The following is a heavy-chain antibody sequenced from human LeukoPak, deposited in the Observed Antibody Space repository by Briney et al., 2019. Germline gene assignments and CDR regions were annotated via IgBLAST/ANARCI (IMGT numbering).Heavy chain of an antibody. CDR3: AHSEGFDY. V-gene: IGHV2-5*02. J-gene: IGHJ4*02. CDR1: GFSLSNSGVG. Sequence: SGPTLVKPTQTLTLTCTFSGFSLSNSGVGVGWIRQPPGKALEWLALIFWDDDKRYSPPLKNRLTITKDTSKNQVVLTMTNMDPVDTGTYYCAHSEGFDYWGQGTLVTVSS. CDR2: IFWDDDK.